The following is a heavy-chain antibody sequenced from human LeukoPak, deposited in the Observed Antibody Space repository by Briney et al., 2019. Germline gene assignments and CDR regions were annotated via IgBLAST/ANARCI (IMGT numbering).Heavy chain of an antibody. Sequence: GGSLRLSCAASGFTFSSYAMSWVRQAPGKGLEWVSAISGSGGSTYYADSVKGRLTISRDNSKNTLYLQMNSLRAEDTAVYYCAKDLMINYDILTGYYRSDAFDIWGQGTMVTVSS. CDR3: AKDLMINYDILTGYYRSDAFDI. D-gene: IGHD3-9*01. CDR1: GFTFSSYA. V-gene: IGHV3-23*01. CDR2: ISGSGGST. J-gene: IGHJ3*02.